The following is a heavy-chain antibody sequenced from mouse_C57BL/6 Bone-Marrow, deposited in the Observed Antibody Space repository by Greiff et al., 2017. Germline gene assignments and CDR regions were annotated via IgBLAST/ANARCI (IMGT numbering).Heavy chain of an antibody. CDR1: GYTFTSYG. V-gene: IGHV1-81*01. Sequence: QVQLQQSGAELARPGASVKLSCKASGYTFTSYGISWVKQRTGQGLEWIGEIYPRSGNTYYNEKFKGKATLTADKSSSTAYMELRSLTSEDSAVSFCEGYSNYGFAYWGQGTLVTVSA. J-gene: IGHJ3*01. CDR2: IYPRSGNT. D-gene: IGHD2-5*01. CDR3: EGYSNYGFAY.